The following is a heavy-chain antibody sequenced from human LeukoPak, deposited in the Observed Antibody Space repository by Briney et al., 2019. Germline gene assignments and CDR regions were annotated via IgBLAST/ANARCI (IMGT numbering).Heavy chain of an antibody. D-gene: IGHD3-16*01. CDR3: ARVRWGGLYYFDY. CDR1: GFTFSSYP. J-gene: IGHJ4*02. Sequence: PGGSLRLSCAASGFTFSSYPMHWVRQAPGKGLEWVALISYDGSNKYYADSVKGRFTISRDNAKNTLYLQMNSLRAEDTAVYYCARVRWGGLYYFDYWGQGTLVTVSS. V-gene: IGHV3-30*04. CDR2: ISYDGSNK.